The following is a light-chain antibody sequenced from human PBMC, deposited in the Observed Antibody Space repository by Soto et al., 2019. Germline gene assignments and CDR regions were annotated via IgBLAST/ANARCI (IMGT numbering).Light chain of an antibody. CDR3: QQYNSYSWT. J-gene: IGKJ1*01. CDR2: SAS. CDR1: QSISRS. Sequence: EIQMTQSPSTLSACVGDRVTITFRASQSISRSLAWYQQKPGKAPKRLIYSASNLDSGVPSTFSGSGSGTEFTLTITSLQPDDFATYYCQQYNSYSWTFGQGTKVDIK. V-gene: IGKV1-5*01.